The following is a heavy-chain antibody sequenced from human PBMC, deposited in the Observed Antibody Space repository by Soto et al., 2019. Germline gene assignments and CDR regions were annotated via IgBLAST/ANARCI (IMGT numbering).Heavy chain of an antibody. CDR1: GGTFSSYT. Sequence: QVQLVQSGAEVKKPGSSVKVSCKASGGTFSSYTISWVRQAPGQGLEWMGRIIPILGIANYAQKFQGRLTITADKSTSTAYMELSSLRSEDTAVYYCAREGIAAAVDYFDYWGQGTLVTVSS. V-gene: IGHV1-69*08. J-gene: IGHJ4*02. CDR3: AREGIAAAVDYFDY. D-gene: IGHD6-13*01. CDR2: IIPILGIA.